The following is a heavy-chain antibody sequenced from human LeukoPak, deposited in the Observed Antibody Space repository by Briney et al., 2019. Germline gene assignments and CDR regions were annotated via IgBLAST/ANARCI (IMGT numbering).Heavy chain of an antibody. V-gene: IGHV4-61*01. CDR2: IYYSGST. CDR1: GGSFSSGSYY. Sequence: PSETLSLTCTVSGGSFSSGSYYWSWIRQPPGKGLEWIGYIYYSGSTNYNPSLKSRVTISVDTSKNQFSLKLSSVTAADTAVYYCARAGMATAYFDYWGQGTLVTVSS. J-gene: IGHJ4*02. D-gene: IGHD5-24*01. CDR3: ARAGMATAYFDY.